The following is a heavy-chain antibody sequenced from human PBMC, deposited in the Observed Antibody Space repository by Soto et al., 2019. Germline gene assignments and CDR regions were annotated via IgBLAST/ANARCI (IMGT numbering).Heavy chain of an antibody. Sequence: GGSLRLSCAASGFTFSSYEMNWVRQAPGKGLEWVSYISSSGSTIYYADSVKGRFTISRDNAKNSLYLQMNSLRAEDTAVYYCARVGRDFITMVPGVDFDFWGQGTLVTVSS. V-gene: IGHV3-48*03. J-gene: IGHJ4*02. CDR2: ISSSGSTI. CDR3: ARVGRDFITMVPGVDFDF. CDR1: GFTFSSYE. D-gene: IGHD3-10*01.